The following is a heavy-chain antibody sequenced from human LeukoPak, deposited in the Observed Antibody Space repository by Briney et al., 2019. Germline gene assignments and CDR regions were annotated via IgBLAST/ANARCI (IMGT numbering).Heavy chain of an antibody. V-gene: IGHV3-66*02. CDR2: IYSGGST. Sequence: GGSLRLSCAASGFTVSSNYMSWCRQAPGKGLEWVSVIYSGGSTYYADSVKGRFTISRDNSKNTLYLQMNSLRAEDTAVYYCARDRPYYSSSWWDDYWGQGTLVTVSS. CDR1: GFTVSSNY. D-gene: IGHD6-13*01. J-gene: IGHJ4*02. CDR3: ARDRPYYSSSWWDDY.